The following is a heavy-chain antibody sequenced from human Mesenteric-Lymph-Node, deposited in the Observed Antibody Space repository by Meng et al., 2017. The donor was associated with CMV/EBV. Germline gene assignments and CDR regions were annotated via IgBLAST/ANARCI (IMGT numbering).Heavy chain of an antibody. J-gene: IGHJ4*02. CDR1: GFTFSDYY. V-gene: IGHV3-11*04. Sequence: GGSLRLSCAASGFTFSDYYMSWIRQAPGKGLEWISYISSTSITIYYADSVKGRFTISRDNAKSSLYLQMNSLRAEDTAVYYCAREVDYDFWSGYGYWGQGTLVTVSS. CDR2: ISSTSITI. D-gene: IGHD3-3*01. CDR3: AREVDYDFWSGYGY.